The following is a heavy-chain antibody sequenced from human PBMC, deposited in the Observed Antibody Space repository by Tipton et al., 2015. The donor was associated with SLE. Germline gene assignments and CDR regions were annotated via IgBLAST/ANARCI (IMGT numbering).Heavy chain of an antibody. V-gene: IGHV4-39*07. CDR2: INHSGST. CDR3: ARGKDIVVARDAFDI. Sequence: TLSLTCTVSGGSISSSSYYWGWIRQPPGKGLEWIGEINHSGSTNYNPSLKSRVTISVDTSKNQFSLKLSSVTAADTALYYCARGKDIVVARDAFDIWGQGTMVTVSS. CDR1: GGSISSSSYY. J-gene: IGHJ3*02. D-gene: IGHD2-15*01.